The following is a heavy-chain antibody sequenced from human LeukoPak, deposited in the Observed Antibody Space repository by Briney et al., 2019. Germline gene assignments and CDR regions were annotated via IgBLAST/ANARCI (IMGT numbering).Heavy chain of an antibody. CDR2: INNSGST. CDR3: AREGGDPRWLDP. V-gene: IGHV4-4*07. J-gene: IGHJ5*02. D-gene: IGHD6-25*01. CDR1: GVSISTFY. Sequence: SETLSLTCTVSGVSISTFYWTWIRQPAGKALEWIGRINNSGSTNYNPSLRSRVSMSVDRSKNQFSVTLSSVTAADTAVYFCAREGGDPRWLDPWGQGTLVTVSS.